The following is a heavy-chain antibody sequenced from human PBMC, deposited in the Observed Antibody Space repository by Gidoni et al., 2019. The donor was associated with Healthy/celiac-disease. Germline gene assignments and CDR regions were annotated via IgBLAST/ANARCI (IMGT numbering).Heavy chain of an antibody. Sequence: GSGYSFTSYWIGWVRQMPGKGLEWMGIIYPGDSDTRYSPSFQGQVTISADKSISTAYLQWSSLKASDTAMYYCARLTGSASHIVVVTAEYYFDYWGQGTLVTVSS. J-gene: IGHJ4*02. V-gene: IGHV5-51*01. CDR2: IYPGDSDT. CDR1: GYSFTSYW. CDR3: ARLTGSASHIVVVTAEYYFDY. D-gene: IGHD2-21*02.